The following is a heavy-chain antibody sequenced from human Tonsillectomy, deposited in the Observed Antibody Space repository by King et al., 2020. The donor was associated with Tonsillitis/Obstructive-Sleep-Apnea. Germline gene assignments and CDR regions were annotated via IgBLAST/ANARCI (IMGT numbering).Heavy chain of an antibody. Sequence: VQLVESGGGLVQPGRSLRLSCAASGFTFDEYAMHWVRQAPGKGLEWVSGINWNSGSIGYGDSVKGRFTISRDNAKNSLYLQMNSLRAEDTALYYCAKGWAGLVPAAITFDPWGQGALVTVSS. CDR2: INWNSGSI. D-gene: IGHD2-2*01. J-gene: IGHJ5*02. CDR1: GFTFDEYA. V-gene: IGHV3-9*01. CDR3: AKGWAGLVPAAITFDP.